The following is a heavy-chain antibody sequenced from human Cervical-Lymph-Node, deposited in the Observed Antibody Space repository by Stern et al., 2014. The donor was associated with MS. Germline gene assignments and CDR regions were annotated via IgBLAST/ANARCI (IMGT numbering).Heavy chain of an antibody. V-gene: IGHV2-5*02. Sequence: ESGPTLVKPTQTLTLTCTFSGFSLSTSGVGVGWIRQPPGKALEWLALIYWDDDKRYSPSLKSRLTITKDTSKNQVVLTMTNMDTVDTATYYCAHRCLLEYYFDYWGQGTLVTVSS. J-gene: IGHJ4*02. CDR3: AHRCLLEYYFDY. CDR2: IYWDDDK. D-gene: IGHD3-16*01. CDR1: GFSLSTSGVG.